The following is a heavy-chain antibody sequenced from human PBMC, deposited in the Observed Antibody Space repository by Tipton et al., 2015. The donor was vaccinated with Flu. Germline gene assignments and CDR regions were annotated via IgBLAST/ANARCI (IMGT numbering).Heavy chain of an antibody. CDR3: ARELAY. CDR2: ITNGGYT. J-gene: IGHJ4*02. CDR1: GGSFSGQF. D-gene: IGHD4-23*01. Sequence: TLSLTCAVNGGSFSGQFWTWIRQPPGQGLEWIGEITNGGYTKYNPSLESRVTLSRDTSKRQFSLKLSSVTAADTGVYYCARELAYWGQGMLVTVSS. V-gene: IGHV4-34*01.